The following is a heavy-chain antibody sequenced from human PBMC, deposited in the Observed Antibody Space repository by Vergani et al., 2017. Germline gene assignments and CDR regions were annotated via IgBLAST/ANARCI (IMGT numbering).Heavy chain of an antibody. CDR2: IYYSGST. CDR3: AREVYWGSARYFDY. D-gene: IGHD1-26*01. V-gene: IGHV4-4*02. CDR1: GGSISSSNW. J-gene: IGHJ4*02. Sequence: QVQLQESGPGLVKPSGTLSLTCAVSGGSISSSNWWSWVRQPPGKGLEWIGEIYYSGSTYYNPSLKSRVTISVDTSKNQFSLKLSSVTAADTAVYYCAREVYWGSARYFDYWGQGTLVTVSS.